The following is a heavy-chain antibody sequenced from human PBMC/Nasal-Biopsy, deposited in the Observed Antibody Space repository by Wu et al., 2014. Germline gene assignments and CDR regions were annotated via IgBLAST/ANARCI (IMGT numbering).Heavy chain of an antibody. V-gene: IGHV1-58*02. CDR2: IVVGSGNT. D-gene: IGHD3-22*01. J-gene: IGHJ4*02. Sequence: VKVSCKASGFTFTSSAMQWVRQARGQRLEWIGWIVVGSGNTNYAQKFQERVTITRDMSTSTAYMELSSLRSEDTAVYYCARGPPEDSSGYYYYYWGQGTLVTVSS. CDR1: GFTFTSSA. CDR3: ARGPPEDSSGYYYYY.